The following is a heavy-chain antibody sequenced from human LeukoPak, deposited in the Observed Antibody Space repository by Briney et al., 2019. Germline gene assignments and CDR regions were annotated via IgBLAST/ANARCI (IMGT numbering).Heavy chain of an antibody. CDR1: GFTFDDYA. J-gene: IGHJ6*02. Sequence: PGGSLRLSCAASGFTFDDYAMHWVRQAPGKGLEWVSGISWNSGSIGYADSVKGRFTTSRDNAKNSLYLQMNSLRDEDTAVYYCARSLMITFGGAYYYYYGMDVWGQGTTVTVSS. D-gene: IGHD3-16*01. CDR2: ISWNSGSI. V-gene: IGHV3-9*01. CDR3: ARSLMITFGGAYYYYYGMDV.